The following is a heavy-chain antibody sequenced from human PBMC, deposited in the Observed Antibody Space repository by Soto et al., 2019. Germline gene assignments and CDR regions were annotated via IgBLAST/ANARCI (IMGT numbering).Heavy chain of an antibody. CDR2: INQSGIT. D-gene: IGHD2-15*01. CDR1: GGSLRGYY. CDR3: ARGGRGGSRPTNS. Sequence: SETLSLTCAVYGGSLRGYYWSWIRQPPGKGLEWIGEINQSGITNYNPSLKSRVTISVDTSKNQFSLKLTSVTAADTAIYYCARGGRGGSRPTNSWGQGTLVTVSS. J-gene: IGHJ4*02. V-gene: IGHV4-34*01.